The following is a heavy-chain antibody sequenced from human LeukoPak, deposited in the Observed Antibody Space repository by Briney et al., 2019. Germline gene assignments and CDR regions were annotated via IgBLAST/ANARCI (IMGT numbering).Heavy chain of an antibody. CDR3: ARDNYDILTGYYDPNWFDP. D-gene: IGHD3-9*01. V-gene: IGHV3-7*01. J-gene: IGHJ5*02. CDR1: GFTFGDYA. CDR2: IKQDGSEK. Sequence: PGRSLRLSCTASGFTFGDYAMTWVRQAPGKGLEWVANIKQDGSEKYYVDSVKGRFTISRDNAKNSLYLQMNSLRAEDTAVYYCARDNYDILTGYYDPNWFDPWGQGTLVTVSS.